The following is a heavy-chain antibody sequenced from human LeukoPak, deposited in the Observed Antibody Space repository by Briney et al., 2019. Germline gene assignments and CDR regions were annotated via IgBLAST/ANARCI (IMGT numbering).Heavy chain of an antibody. V-gene: IGHV4-59*08. J-gene: IGHJ3*02. Sequence: PSETLSLTCTVSGGSISSYYWSWIRQPPGKGLEWIRYIYYSGSTNYNPSLKSRVTISVDTSKNQFSLKLSSVTAADTAVYYCARHSLAVRDCSGGSCYQAAFDIWGQGTMVTVSS. CDR2: IYYSGST. CDR1: GGSISSYY. CDR3: ARHSLAVRDCSGGSCYQAAFDI. D-gene: IGHD2-15*01.